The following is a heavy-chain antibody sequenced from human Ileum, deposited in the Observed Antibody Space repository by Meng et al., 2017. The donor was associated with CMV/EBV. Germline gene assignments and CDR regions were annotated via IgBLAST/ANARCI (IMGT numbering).Heavy chain of an antibody. V-gene: IGHV3-23*01. D-gene: IGHD3-9*01. CDR2: VSGSGGDT. CDR3: ASTSNYYLLTGYYNDFNN. Sequence: GESLKISCAASGFTFSDVWMTWVRQAPGKGLEWVSGVSGSGGDTYYADSVKGRFTISRDNSMKTLYLEMNSLRAEDTAVYYCASTSNYYLLTGYYNDFNNWGQGTLVTVSS. CDR1: GFTFSDVW. J-gene: IGHJ4*02.